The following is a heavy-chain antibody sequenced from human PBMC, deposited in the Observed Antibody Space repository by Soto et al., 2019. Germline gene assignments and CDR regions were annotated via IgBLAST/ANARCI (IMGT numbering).Heavy chain of an antibody. CDR1: GFTFSIYS. V-gene: IGHV3-48*02. CDR3: ARSVEGHFDY. J-gene: IGHJ4*02. D-gene: IGHD6-19*01. Sequence: EVQLVESGGGLVQPGGSLRLTCAASGFTFSIYSMDWVRQAPWKGLQWSSYITSDSNTIKYADSVKGRFTISRDNAKNLVYLQMNSLRDEDTAVYFCARSVEGHFDYWGQGTVVTVSS. CDR2: ITSDSNTI.